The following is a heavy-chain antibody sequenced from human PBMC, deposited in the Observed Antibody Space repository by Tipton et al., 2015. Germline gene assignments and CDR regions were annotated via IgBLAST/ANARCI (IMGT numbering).Heavy chain of an antibody. D-gene: IGHD3-22*01. CDR2: IHYRGIT. Sequence: TLSLTCTVSGGSISNGAYYWSWIRQYPGKGLEWIRHIHYRGITPSNPSLQSRVTMSVDTSKNHFSLNLTSVTAADTAVYYCARVPLNYDSSGYYSGVGRYGMDVWGQGTTVTVSS. V-gene: IGHV4-31*03. CDR3: ARVPLNYDSSGYYSGVGRYGMDV. J-gene: IGHJ6*02. CDR1: GGSISNGAYY.